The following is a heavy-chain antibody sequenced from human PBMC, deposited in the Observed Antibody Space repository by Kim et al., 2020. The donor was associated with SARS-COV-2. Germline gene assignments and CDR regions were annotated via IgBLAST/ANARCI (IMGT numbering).Heavy chain of an antibody. J-gene: IGHJ4*02. CDR2: ISAYNGNT. V-gene: IGHV1-18*04. CDR1: GYTFTSYG. CDR3: ARDRGDYED. D-gene: IGHD4-17*01. Sequence: ASVKVSCKASGYTFTSYGISWVRQAPGQGLEWMGWISAYNGNTNYAQKFQGRVTMTTDTYMSTAYMELRSLRSEDTAVYYCARDRGDYEDWRKGTLVTVSS.